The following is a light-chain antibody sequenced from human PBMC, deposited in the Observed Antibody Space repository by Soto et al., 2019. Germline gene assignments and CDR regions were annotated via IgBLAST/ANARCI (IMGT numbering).Light chain of an antibody. CDR3: SSYTSSSSIYV. J-gene: IGLJ1*01. Sequence: QSVLTQPASVSGSPGQSITISCTGTSSDVGGYNYVSWYQQHPGKAPKFMIYDVSNRPSGVSNRFSGSKSGNTASLTISGLQAEDEADYYCSSYTSSSSIYVFGTGTKVTVL. V-gene: IGLV2-14*01. CDR1: SSDVGGYNY. CDR2: DVS.